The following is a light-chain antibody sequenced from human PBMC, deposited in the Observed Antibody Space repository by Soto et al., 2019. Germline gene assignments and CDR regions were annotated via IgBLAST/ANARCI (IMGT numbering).Light chain of an antibody. V-gene: IGKV1-5*01. Sequence: DIQMTQSPSTLSASVGDRVTITGRASQSISSWLAWYQQKPGKAPKLLIYDASSLESGVPSRFSGSGSGTEFTLTISSLQPDDFATYYCQQYKGTFGQGTKVEIK. J-gene: IGKJ1*01. CDR2: DAS. CDR3: QQYKGT. CDR1: QSISSW.